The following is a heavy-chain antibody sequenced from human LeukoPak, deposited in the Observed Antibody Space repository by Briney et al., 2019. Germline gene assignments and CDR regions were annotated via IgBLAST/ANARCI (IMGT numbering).Heavy chain of an antibody. CDR2: NSYSGST. CDR3: AGQVDTAMGPFDY. D-gene: IGHD5-18*01. Sequence: PSETLSLTCTVSGGSISTYYWSWIRQPPGKELEWIGYNSYSGSTNYNPSLKSRVTISVDTSKNQFSLKLSSVTAADTAVYYCAGQVDTAMGPFDYWGQGTLVTVSS. CDR1: GGSISTYY. J-gene: IGHJ4*02. V-gene: IGHV4-59*01.